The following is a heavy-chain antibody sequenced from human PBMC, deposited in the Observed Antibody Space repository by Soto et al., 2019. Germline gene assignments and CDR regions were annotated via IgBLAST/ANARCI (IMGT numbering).Heavy chain of an antibody. J-gene: IGHJ4*02. CDR2: IYSSGGT. V-gene: IGHV4-61*01. D-gene: IGHD5-12*01. Sequence: QVQLQESGPGLVKPSETLSLTCTVSAGSVSSGSYDWSWIRQPPGKGLEWIGYIYSSGGTSCNPSLKSRVTISVDTSKNQFSLKLSSVTAADTAVYYCARDGDGYNYWGQGTLVTVSS. CDR3: ARDGDGYNY. CDR1: AGSVSSGSYD.